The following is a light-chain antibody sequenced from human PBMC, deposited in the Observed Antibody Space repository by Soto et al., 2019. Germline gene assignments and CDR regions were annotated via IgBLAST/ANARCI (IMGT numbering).Light chain of an antibody. CDR1: QSVSSN. Sequence: GTPSFSSVEKATLSRRASQSVSSNLAWYQQKPGQAPRLLIYGASSRATGIPDRFSGSGSGTDFTLTISRLEPEDFEVYYCQQYGSSPKTFGQGTKVDIK. V-gene: IGKV3-20*01. J-gene: IGKJ1*01. CDR2: GAS. CDR3: QQYGSSPKT.